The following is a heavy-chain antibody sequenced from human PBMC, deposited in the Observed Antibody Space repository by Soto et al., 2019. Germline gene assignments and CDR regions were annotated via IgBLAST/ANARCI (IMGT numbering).Heavy chain of an antibody. Sequence: AXVKVSCKASGYTFTSYAMHWVRQAPGQRLEWMGWINAGNGNTKYSQKFQGRVTITRDTSAGTVYMQLSSLTSEDTAVYYCARDDSGFSGSHYIDYFNYWGQGALVTVSS. D-gene: IGHD1-26*01. CDR3: ARDDSGFSGSHYIDYFNY. V-gene: IGHV1-3*01. CDR1: GYTFTSYA. CDR2: INAGNGNT. J-gene: IGHJ4*02.